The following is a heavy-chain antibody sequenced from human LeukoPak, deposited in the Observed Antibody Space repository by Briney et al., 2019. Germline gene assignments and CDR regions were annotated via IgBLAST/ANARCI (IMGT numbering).Heavy chain of an antibody. V-gene: IGHV1-46*01. J-gene: IGHJ6*03. CDR2: INPSGGST. D-gene: IGHD2-2*02. Sequence: ASVKVSCKASGYTFTSYYMHWVRQAPGQGLEWMGIINPSGGSTSYAQKFQGRVTMARDTSTSTVYMELSSLRSEDTAVYYCARDLGCSSTSCYNLYDYYYYMDVWGKGTTVTVSS. CDR3: ARDLGCSSTSCYNLYDYYYYMDV. CDR1: GYTFTSYY.